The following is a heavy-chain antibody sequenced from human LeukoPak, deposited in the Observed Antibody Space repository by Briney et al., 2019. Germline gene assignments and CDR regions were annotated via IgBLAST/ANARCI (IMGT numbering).Heavy chain of an antibody. CDR3: TTDPGSVRYPDAFDI. Sequence: PGGSLRLSCAASGLTFSNAWMSWVRQAPGKGLEWVGRIKSKTDGGTTDYAAPVKGRFTISRDGSKNTLYLQMNSLKTEDTAVYYCTTDPGSVRYPDAFDIWGQGTMVTVSS. CDR1: GLTFSNAW. CDR2: IKSKTDGGTT. V-gene: IGHV3-15*01. D-gene: IGHD1-26*01. J-gene: IGHJ3*02.